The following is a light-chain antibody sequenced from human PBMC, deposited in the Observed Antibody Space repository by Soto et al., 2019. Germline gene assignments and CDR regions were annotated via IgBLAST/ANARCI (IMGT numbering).Light chain of an antibody. J-gene: IGKJ5*01. Sequence: EIVLPPSPGTLSLSPGESATLYCRASQRVSSGYVAWYQQKPGQAPRLLIYGASSRATGIPDRFRASASGTDFTLTISRLEPEDFAVYFCQQYGGSPAITFGQGTRREIK. CDR2: GAS. V-gene: IGKV3-20*01. CDR1: QRVSSGY. CDR3: QQYGGSPAIT.